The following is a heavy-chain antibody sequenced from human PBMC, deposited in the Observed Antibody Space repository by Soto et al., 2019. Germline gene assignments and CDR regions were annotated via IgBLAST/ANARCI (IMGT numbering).Heavy chain of an antibody. Sequence: GASVKVSCKASGYTFTSYGISWVRQAPGQGLEWMGWISAYNGNTNYAQKLQGRVTMTTDTSTSTAYMELRSLRSDDTAVYYCARGGSFYDFWSGYYKSPFDYWGQGTLVTVSS. J-gene: IGHJ4*02. V-gene: IGHV1-18*01. CDR2: ISAYNGNT. CDR3: ARGGSFYDFWSGYYKSPFDY. D-gene: IGHD3-3*01. CDR1: GYTFTSYG.